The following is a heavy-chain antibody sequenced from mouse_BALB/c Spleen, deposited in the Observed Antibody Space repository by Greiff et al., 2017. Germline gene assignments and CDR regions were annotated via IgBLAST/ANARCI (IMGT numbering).Heavy chain of an antibody. D-gene: IGHD2-10*02. CDR1: GYSITSDYA. V-gene: IGHV3-2*02. Sequence: VQLQQSGPGLVKPSQSLSLTCTVTGYSITSDYAWNWIRQFPGNQLEWMGYISYSGSTSYNTSLKSRISITRDTSKNQFFLQFNSVTTEDTAPYCCARGYGRGAMDYWGQGTSVTVSS. CDR2: ISYSGST. J-gene: IGHJ4*01. CDR3: ARGYGRGAMDY.